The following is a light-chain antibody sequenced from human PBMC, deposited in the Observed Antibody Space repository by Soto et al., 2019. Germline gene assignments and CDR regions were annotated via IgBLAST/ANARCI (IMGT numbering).Light chain of an antibody. CDR2: EGF. CDR3: CSHAGHANYV. Sequence: QCPLAQAASVSVSPGQSITICCTGTSSDVGSGNVVSWYQHYPGKAPQLIIYEGFKRPSGVSSRFSGSKSGNTASLTISGLQAEEEAEYYCCSHAGHANYVFGTGTKVTVL. CDR1: SSDVGSGNV. J-gene: IGLJ1*01. V-gene: IGLV2-23*01.